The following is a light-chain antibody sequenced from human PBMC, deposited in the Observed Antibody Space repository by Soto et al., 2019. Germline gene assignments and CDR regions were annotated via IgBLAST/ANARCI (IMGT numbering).Light chain of an antibody. J-gene: IGLJ1*01. Sequence: QSGLTQPRSVSGSPGQSVTFSCTGTSSDVGAYIYVSWYQQHPGKAPKLIIYDVIKRPSGVPDRFSGSKSGNTASLTISGLQAEDEADYYCCSYAGSYTHVFGTGTKVTVL. V-gene: IGLV2-11*01. CDR2: DVI. CDR1: SSDVGAYIY. CDR3: CSYAGSYTHV.